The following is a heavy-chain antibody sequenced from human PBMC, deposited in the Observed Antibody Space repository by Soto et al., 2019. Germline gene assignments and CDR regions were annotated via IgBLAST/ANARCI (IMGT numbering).Heavy chain of an antibody. CDR1: GGSISSYY. Sequence: SETLSLTCTVSGGSISSYYWSWIRQPPGKGLEWIGYIYYSGSTNYNPSLKSRVTISVDTSKNQFSLKLSSVTAADTAVYYCARETSLYGDYVRDAFDIWSQGTMVTVS. V-gene: IGHV4-59*01. CDR2: IYYSGST. CDR3: ARETSLYGDYVRDAFDI. J-gene: IGHJ3*02. D-gene: IGHD4-17*01.